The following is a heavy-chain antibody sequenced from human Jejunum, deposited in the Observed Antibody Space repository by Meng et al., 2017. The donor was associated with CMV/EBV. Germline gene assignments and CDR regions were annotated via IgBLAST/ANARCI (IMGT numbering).Heavy chain of an antibody. Sequence: SGGSISSSSQYWGWIRQSPGKGLEWIGTLYYTGSTYYNPSLKSRLTISVDTSRAQFSLRLSSVTAADTAVYYCARGLGNYGEPNVDYWGQGTLVTVSS. J-gene: IGHJ4*02. D-gene: IGHD1-7*01. CDR3: ARGLGNYGEPNVDY. CDR2: LYYTGST. CDR1: GGSISSSSQY. V-gene: IGHV4-39*07.